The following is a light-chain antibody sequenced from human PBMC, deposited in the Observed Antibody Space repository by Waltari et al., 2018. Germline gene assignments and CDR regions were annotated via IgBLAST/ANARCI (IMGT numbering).Light chain of an antibody. CDR3: QQYDTFMLT. Sequence: DIQMTQSPSTLSASVGDRVTITCRASQSISGWLAWYQQKPGKAPKLLIYKASTLESGVPSRFSGSGSGTEFTLTINSLQPDDFATYYCQQYDTFMLTFGQGTKVDI. V-gene: IGKV1-5*03. CDR2: KAS. CDR1: QSISGW. J-gene: IGKJ1*01.